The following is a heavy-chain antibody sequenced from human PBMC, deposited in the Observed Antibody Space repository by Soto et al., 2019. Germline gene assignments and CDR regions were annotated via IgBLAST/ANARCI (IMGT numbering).Heavy chain of an antibody. J-gene: IGHJ4*02. CDR2: ISGSGGST. D-gene: IGHD1-7*01. CDR3: AKENWNYVVPAWAD. CDR1: GFTFSSYA. V-gene: IGHV3-23*01. Sequence: PGGSLRPSCAASGFTFSSYAMSWVRQAPGKGLEWVSAISGSGGSTYYADSVKGRFTISRDNSKNTLYLQMNSLRAEDTAVYYCAKENWNYVVPAWADWGQGTLVTVSS.